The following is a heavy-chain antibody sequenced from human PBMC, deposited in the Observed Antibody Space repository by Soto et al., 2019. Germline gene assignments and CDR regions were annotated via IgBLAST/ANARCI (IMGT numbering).Heavy chain of an antibody. V-gene: IGHV4-34*01. CDR2: VNYSGRP. CDR3: TRGGGTSSSYFWFDS. Sequence: SETLSLTCGISGGSFGGYYWTWIRQPPGKGLEWIGEVNYSGRPNYNPSLQSRVTVSLDMTNNSFSLTLNSVTVADTAFYYCTRGGGTSSSYFWFDSWGQGPLVTVSS. D-gene: IGHD6-13*01. CDR1: GGSFGGYY. J-gene: IGHJ5*01.